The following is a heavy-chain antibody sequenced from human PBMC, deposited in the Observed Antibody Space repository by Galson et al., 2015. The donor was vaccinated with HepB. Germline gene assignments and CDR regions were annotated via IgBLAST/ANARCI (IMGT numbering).Heavy chain of an antibody. J-gene: IGHJ3*02. D-gene: IGHD3-3*01. CDR3: ARVGGQTYYNSWSGLAFDI. Sequence: QSGAEVKKPGESLKISCKGSGYSFTSYWIAWVRQMPGKGLEWMGIIYPGDSDTRYSPSFQGQVTISVDKSKNQFSLNLSSVTAADTAVYYCARVGGQTYYNSWSGLAFDIWGQGTMVTVSS. CDR1: GYSFTSYW. V-gene: IGHV5-51*01. CDR2: IYPGDSDT.